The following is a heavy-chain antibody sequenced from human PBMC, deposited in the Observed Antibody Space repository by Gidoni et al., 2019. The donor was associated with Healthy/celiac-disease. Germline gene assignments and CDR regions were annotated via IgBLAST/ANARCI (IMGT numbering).Heavy chain of an antibody. D-gene: IGHD3-22*01. Sequence: EVQLLESGGGLVQPGGSLRLSCAASGFTFRSYAMRWVRQAPGKGLEWVSAISGSGGSTYYADSVKGRFTISRDNSKNTLYLQMNSLRAEDTAVYYCAKDSYDSSGYSYDAFDIWGQGTMVTVSS. J-gene: IGHJ3*02. CDR2: ISGSGGST. V-gene: IGHV3-23*01. CDR3: AKDSYDSSGYSYDAFDI. CDR1: GFTFRSYA.